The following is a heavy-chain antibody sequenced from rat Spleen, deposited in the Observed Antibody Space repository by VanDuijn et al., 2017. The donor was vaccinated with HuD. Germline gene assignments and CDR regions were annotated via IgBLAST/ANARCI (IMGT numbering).Heavy chain of an antibody. V-gene: IGHV5S23*01. CDR1: GFTFSDYD. J-gene: IGHJ1*01. CDR3: ARHPQLGVFWYFDF. CDR2: ISPDGGST. D-gene: IGHD5-1*01. Sequence: EVQLVESDGGLVQPGRSLKLSCAASGFTFSDYDMAWVRQAPTKGLEWVASISPDGGSTYYPDSVKGRFTISRDNAKSTLYLQMNSLRSEDTATYYCARHPQLGVFWYFDFWGPGTMVTVSS.